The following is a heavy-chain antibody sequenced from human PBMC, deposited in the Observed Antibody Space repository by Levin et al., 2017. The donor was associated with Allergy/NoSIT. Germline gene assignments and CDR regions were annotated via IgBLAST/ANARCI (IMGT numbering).Heavy chain of an antibody. J-gene: IGHJ3*02. CDR1: GGSISSSSYY. V-gene: IGHV4-39*01. CDR3: AAPTTVTTGGLSGDAFDI. CDR2: IYYSGST. D-gene: IGHD4-17*01. Sequence: SETLSLTCTVSGGSISSSSYYWGWIRQPPGTGLEWIGSIYYSGSTYYNPSLKSRVTISVDTSKNQFSLKLSSVTAADTAVYYCAAPTTVTTGGLSGDAFDIWGQGTMVTVSS.